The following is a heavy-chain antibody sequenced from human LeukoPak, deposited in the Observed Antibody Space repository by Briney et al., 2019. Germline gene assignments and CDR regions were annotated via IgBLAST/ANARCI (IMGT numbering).Heavy chain of an antibody. CDR3: ATVPRGIVGATRPFDY. V-gene: IGHV1-24*01. D-gene: IGHD1-26*01. CDR2: FDPEDGET. Sequence: GASVKLSCTVSGYTFTELSMDWVRQAPGKGLEWMGGFDPEDGETIYAQKFQGRVTMTEDTSTDTAYMELSSLRSEDTAVYYCATVPRGIVGATRPFDYWGQGTLVTVSS. J-gene: IGHJ4*02. CDR1: GYTFTELS.